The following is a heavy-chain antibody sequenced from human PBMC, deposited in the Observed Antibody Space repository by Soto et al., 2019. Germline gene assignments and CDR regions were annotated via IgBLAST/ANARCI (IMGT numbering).Heavy chain of an antibody. V-gene: IGHV5-51*01. D-gene: IGHD2-15*01. Sequence: PGESLKISCKGSGYSFTSYWIGWVRQMPGKGLEWMGIIYPGDSDTRYSPSFQGQVTISADKSISTAYLQWSSLKASDTAMYYCARVSHCSGGSCYLAVFDPWGQGTLVTV. CDR2: IYPGDSDT. CDR3: ARVSHCSGGSCYLAVFDP. CDR1: GYSFTSYW. J-gene: IGHJ5*02.